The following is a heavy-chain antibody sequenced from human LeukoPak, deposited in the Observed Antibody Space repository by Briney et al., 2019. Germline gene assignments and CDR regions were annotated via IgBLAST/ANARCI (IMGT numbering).Heavy chain of an antibody. CDR2: ISSSGSTI. Sequence: PGGSLRLSCAASGFTFSDYYMSRIRQAPGKGLEWVSYISSSGSTIYYADSVKGRFTISRDNAKNSLSLQMNSLRAEDTAVYYCARGRLGVVDAFDIWGQGTMVTVSS. V-gene: IGHV3-11*01. J-gene: IGHJ3*02. CDR3: ARGRLGVVDAFDI. D-gene: IGHD3-3*01. CDR1: GFTFSDYY.